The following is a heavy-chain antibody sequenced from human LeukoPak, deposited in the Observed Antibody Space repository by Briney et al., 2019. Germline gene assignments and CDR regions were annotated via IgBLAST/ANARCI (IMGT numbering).Heavy chain of an antibody. V-gene: IGHV1-18*01. CDR3: ARDVGDIVTVPAAISVP. J-gene: IGHJ5*02. Sequence: ASVKVSCKASGYTFTSYGISWVRQAPGQGLEWMGWISAYNGNTNYAQMVQGRVTMTTDTSTSTAYMEVRSLRSDDTAMYYCARDVGDIVTVPAAISVPWGQGTLVTVSS. CDR2: ISAYNGNT. CDR1: GYTFTSYG. D-gene: IGHD2-2*01.